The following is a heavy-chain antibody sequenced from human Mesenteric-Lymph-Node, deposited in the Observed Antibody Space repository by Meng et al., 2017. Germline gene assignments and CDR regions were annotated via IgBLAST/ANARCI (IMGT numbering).Heavy chain of an antibody. V-gene: IGHV3-23*01. CDR3: ARGTSTVVTPVFYY. Sequence: GESLKISCAASGFTFSSYAMSWVRQAPGKGLEWVSAISGSGGSTYYADSVKGRFTISRDNSKNTLYLQMGSLRAEDMAVYYCARGTSTVVTPVFYYWGQGTLVTVSS. CDR2: ISGSGGST. J-gene: IGHJ4*02. CDR1: GFTFSSYA. D-gene: IGHD4-23*01.